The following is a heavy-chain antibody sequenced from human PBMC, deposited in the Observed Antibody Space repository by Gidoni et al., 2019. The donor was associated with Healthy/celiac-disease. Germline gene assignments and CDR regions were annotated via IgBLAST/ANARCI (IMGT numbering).Heavy chain of an antibody. D-gene: IGHD5-12*01. CDR3: ARESVVVATIPFDY. CDR2: INHSGST. Sequence: QVQLQQWGAGLLKPSETLSLTCAVYGGSFSGYYWSWLRQPPGKGLEWIGEINHSGSTNYNPSLKSRVTISVDTSKNQFSLKLSSVTAADTAVYYCARESVVVATIPFDYWGQGTLVTVSS. J-gene: IGHJ4*02. CDR1: GGSFSGYY. V-gene: IGHV4-34*01.